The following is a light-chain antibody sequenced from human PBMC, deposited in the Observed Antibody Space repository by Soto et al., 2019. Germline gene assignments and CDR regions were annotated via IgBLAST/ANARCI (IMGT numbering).Light chain of an antibody. J-gene: IGLJ2*01. V-gene: IGLV2-14*01. CDR1: SSDVSSFNY. CDR2: EVT. CDR3: TSDIPDSVI. Sequence: QSALTQPASVSGSLGQSVTISCTGTSSDVSSFNYVSWYRQSPTKAPELLIYEVTNRPSGVSNRFSGSKSGNTASLTISGLHADDEAYYYCTSDIPDSVIFGGGTKLTVL.